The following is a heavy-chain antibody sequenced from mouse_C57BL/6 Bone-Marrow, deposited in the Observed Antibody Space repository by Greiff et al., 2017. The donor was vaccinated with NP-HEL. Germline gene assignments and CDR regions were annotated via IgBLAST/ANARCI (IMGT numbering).Heavy chain of an antibody. CDR3: ARSGWFAY. Sequence: QVQLQQPGAELVMPGASVKLSCKASSYTFTSYWMHWVKQRPGQGLEWIGEIDPSDSYTNYNQKFKGKSTLTVDKSSSTAYMQLSSLTSEDSAVYYCARSGWFAYWGQGTLVTVSA. V-gene: IGHV1-69*01. CDR1: SYTFTSYW. J-gene: IGHJ3*01. CDR2: IDPSDSYT. D-gene: IGHD1-3*01.